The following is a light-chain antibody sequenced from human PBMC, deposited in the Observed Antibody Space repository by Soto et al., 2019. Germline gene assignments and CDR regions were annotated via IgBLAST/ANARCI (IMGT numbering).Light chain of an antibody. CDR1: NNDVGAFHL. Sequence: QSALTQPASVSGSPGQSITISCTGTNNDVGAFHLVSWYQQHPVKAPKLIIFGVTERPSGVSNRFSGSKSANTASLTISGLQAEDEGDYYYCSYAGSGNYWIFGGGPKLTVL. J-gene: IGLJ2*01. CDR3: CSYAGSGNYWI. V-gene: IGLV2-23*02. CDR2: GVT.